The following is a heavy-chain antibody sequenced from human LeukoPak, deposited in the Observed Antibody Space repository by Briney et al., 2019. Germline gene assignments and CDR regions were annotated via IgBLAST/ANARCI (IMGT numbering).Heavy chain of an antibody. J-gene: IGHJ5*02. D-gene: IGHD1-7*01. CDR2: IYTSGST. V-gene: IGHV4-4*07. Sequence: PSETLSLTCTVSGGSMSNSYWSWIRQPAGKGLEWIGRIYTSGSTNYNPSLKSRATMSIDMSKNQFSLKLRSVTAADTAVYYCAKLDRPRNWNWRFDPWGQGALVTVSS. CDR1: GGSMSNSY. CDR3: AKLDRPRNWNWRFDP.